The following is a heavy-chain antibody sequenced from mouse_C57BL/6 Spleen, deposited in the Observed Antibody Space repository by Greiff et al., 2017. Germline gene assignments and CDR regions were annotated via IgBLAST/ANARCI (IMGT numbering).Heavy chain of an antibody. CDR1: GYTFTSYW. CDR2: IHPNSGST. CDR3: ARPPHGYYKYLDY. Sequence: VQLQQPGAELVKPGASVKLSCKASGYTFTSYWMHWVKQRPGQGLEWIGMIHPNSGSTNYNEKFKSKATLTVDKSSSTAYMQLSSLTSEDSAVYYWARPPHGYYKYLDYWGKGTTLTVSS. V-gene: IGHV1-64*01. D-gene: IGHD2-3*01. J-gene: IGHJ2*01.